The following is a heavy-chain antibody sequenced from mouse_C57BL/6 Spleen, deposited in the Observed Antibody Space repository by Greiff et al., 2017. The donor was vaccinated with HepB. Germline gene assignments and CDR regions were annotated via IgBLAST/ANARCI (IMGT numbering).Heavy chain of an antibody. J-gene: IGHJ1*03. CDR2: ISSGSSTI. V-gene: IGHV5-17*01. CDR1: GFTFSDYG. Sequence: EVKVVESGGGLVKPGGSLKLSCAASGFTFSDYGMHWVRQAPEKGLEWVAYISSGSSTIYYADTVKGRFTISRDNAKNTLFLQMTSLRSEDTAMYYCAREDYGGYFDVWGTGTTVTVSS. D-gene: IGHD1-1*01. CDR3: AREDYGGYFDV.